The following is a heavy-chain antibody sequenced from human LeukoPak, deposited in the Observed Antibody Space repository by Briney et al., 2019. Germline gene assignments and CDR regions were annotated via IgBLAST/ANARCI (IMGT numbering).Heavy chain of an antibody. Sequence: GGSLRLSCADSGFTFSRYAMSWVRQAPGKGLEWVSLIRTSGRTHYADSVQGRFTISRDNSKNTLSLHMNSLRAEDTAVYYCARGLDSSGYYHVVDSWGQGALVTVSS. CDR2: IRTSGRT. J-gene: IGHJ4*02. CDR1: GFTFSRYA. D-gene: IGHD3-22*01. CDR3: ARGLDSSGYYHVVDS. V-gene: IGHV3-23*01.